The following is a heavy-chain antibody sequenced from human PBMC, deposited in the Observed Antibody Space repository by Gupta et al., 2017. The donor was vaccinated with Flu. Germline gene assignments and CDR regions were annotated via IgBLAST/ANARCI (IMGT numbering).Heavy chain of an antibody. CDR2: ISYDGSNK. Sequence: QVQLVESGGGVVQPGRSLRLSCAASGFTFSSYGMHWVRQAPGKGLEWVAVISYDGSNKYYADSVKGRFTISRDNSKNTLYLQMNSLRAEDTAVYYCAKTAQDIVVVPAAIRYYYYYMDVWGKGTTVTVSS. J-gene: IGHJ6*03. V-gene: IGHV3-30*18. D-gene: IGHD2-2*01. CDR1: GFTFSSYG. CDR3: AKTAQDIVVVPAAIRYYYYYMDV.